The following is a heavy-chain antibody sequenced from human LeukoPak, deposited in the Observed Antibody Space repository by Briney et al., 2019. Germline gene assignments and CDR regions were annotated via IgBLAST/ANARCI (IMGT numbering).Heavy chain of an antibody. Sequence: ASVKVSCKASGYTFTSYDINWVRQATGQGLEWMGWMNPNSGNTGYAQKFQGRVTMTRNTSISTAYMELSSLRSEDTAVYYCARGTSSWSGYYIVTYYYYYYMDVWGKGTTVTVSS. CDR3: ARGTSSWSGYYIVTYYYYYYMDV. D-gene: IGHD3-3*01. J-gene: IGHJ6*03. CDR1: GYTFTSYD. V-gene: IGHV1-8*01. CDR2: MNPNSGNT.